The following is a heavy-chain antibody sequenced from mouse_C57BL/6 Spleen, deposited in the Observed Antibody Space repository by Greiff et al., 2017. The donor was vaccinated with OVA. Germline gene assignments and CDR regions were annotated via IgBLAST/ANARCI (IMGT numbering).Heavy chain of an antibody. CDR2: ISGGGGNT. D-gene: IGHD1-1*01. V-gene: IGHV5-9*01. CDR1: GFTFSSYT. J-gene: IGHJ2*01. Sequence: EVMLVESGGGLVKPGGSLKLSCAASGFTFSSYTMSWVRQTPEKRLEWVATISGGGGNTYYPDSVKGRFTISRDNAKNTLYLQMSSLRSEDTALYYCASHYYGSSLFDYWGQGTTLTVSS. CDR3: ASHYYGSSLFDY.